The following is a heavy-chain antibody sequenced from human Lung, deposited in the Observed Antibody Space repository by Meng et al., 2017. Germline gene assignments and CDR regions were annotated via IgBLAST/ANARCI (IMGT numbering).Heavy chain of an antibody. CDR1: GYTFTTYG. J-gene: IGHJ4*02. D-gene: IGHD2-15*01. CDR3: AILSHCTGGTCYPYDY. V-gene: IGHV1-18*01. CDR2: ISPYNGYT. Sequence: QGTLMQSGAEVKKPGASGKVSCTASGYTFTTYGISRVRQAPGQGLEWMGWISPYNGYTSSIQKFQGRVTMTTDTSTNTAYMELMSLGSDDTAVYYCAILSHCTGGTCYPYDYWGQGTLVTVSS.